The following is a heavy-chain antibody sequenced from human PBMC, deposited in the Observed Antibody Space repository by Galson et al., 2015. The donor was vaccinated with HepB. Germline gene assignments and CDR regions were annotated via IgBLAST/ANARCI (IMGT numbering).Heavy chain of an antibody. CDR2: ISSSSSYI. Sequence: APGKGLEWVSSISSSSSYIYYADSVKGRFTISRDNAKNSLYLQMNSLRAEDTAVYYCARFARTTVTTGWFDPWGQGTLVTVSS. CDR3: ARFARTTVTTGWFDP. D-gene: IGHD4-17*01. J-gene: IGHJ5*02. V-gene: IGHV3-21*01.